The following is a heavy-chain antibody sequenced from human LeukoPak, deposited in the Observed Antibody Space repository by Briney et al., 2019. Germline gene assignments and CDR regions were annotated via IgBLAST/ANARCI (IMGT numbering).Heavy chain of an antibody. J-gene: IGHJ2*01. CDR2: IYYSGST. D-gene: IGHD3-3*01. CDR3: ARAGYSNFWSDPNWYFDL. V-gene: IGHV4-30-4*08. CDR1: GGSISSGDYY. Sequence: SETLSLTCTVSGGSISSGDYYWSWIRQPPGKGLEWIGYIYYSGSTYYNPSLKSRVTISVDTSKNQFSLKLSSVTAADTAVYYCARAGYSNFWSDPNWYFDLWGRGTLVTVSS.